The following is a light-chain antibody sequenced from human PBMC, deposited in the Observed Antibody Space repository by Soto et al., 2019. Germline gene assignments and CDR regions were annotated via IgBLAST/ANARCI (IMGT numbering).Light chain of an antibody. CDR3: CSYAGSSTWV. CDR1: SSDVGSYNL. J-gene: IGLJ3*02. Sequence: QSALTQPASVSGSPGQSITISCTGTSSDVGSYNLVSWDLQHPGKAPKLMIYEGSKRPSGVSNRFSGSKSGNTASLTISGLQAEDEADYYCCSYAGSSTWVFGGGTKLTVL. V-gene: IGLV2-23*01. CDR2: EGS.